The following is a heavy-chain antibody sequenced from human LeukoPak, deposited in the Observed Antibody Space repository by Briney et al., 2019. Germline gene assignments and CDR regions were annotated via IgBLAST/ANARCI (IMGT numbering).Heavy chain of an antibody. CDR3: ANGPIAGEDY. D-gene: IGHD1-26*01. J-gene: IGHJ4*02. CDR1: GFTFSSYA. V-gene: IGHV3-30*04. Sequence: PGGSLRLSCAASGFTFSSYAMHWVRQAPGKGLEGVAVISYDGRNQYYAHSVTGRFTISRDNSKNTLYLPMNSLRDDDTAVYYCANGPIAGEDYWGQGTLVTVSS. CDR2: ISYDGRNQ.